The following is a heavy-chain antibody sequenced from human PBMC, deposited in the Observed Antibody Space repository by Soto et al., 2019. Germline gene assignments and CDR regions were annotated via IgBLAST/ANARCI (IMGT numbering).Heavy chain of an antibody. Sequence: SCKSYGYSFTTYWIAWVRQMPGKGLEWMGSIHPGESDTRYSPSFQGQVTISADRSITTAYLQRSSLKASDTAMYYCARHEATYYNFYGMDVWGQGTTVTVSS. CDR3: ARHEATYYNFYGMDV. CDR2: IHPGESDT. CDR1: GYSFTTYW. J-gene: IGHJ6*02. V-gene: IGHV5-51*01.